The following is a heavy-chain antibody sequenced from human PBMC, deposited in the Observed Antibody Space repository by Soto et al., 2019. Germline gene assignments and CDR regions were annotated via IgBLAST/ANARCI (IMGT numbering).Heavy chain of an antibody. V-gene: IGHV4-59*01. CDR2: IYYSGST. CDR1: GGSISSYY. Sequence: PSETLSLTCTVSGGSISSYYWSWIRQPPGKGLEWIGYIYYSGSTNYNPSLKGRVTISVDTSKNQFSLKLSSVTAADTAVYYCARGADPKRIRDEYYYYYMDVWGKGTTVTVSS. D-gene: IGHD3-10*01. CDR3: ARGADPKRIRDEYYYYYMDV. J-gene: IGHJ6*03.